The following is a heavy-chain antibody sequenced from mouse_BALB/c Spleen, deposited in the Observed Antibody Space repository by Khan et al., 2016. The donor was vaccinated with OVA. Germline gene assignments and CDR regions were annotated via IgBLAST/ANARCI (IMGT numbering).Heavy chain of an antibody. CDR3: ARHWVGVMDY. CDR2: ISSGGTYT. D-gene: IGHD1-1*01. CDR1: GFTFSTYG. V-gene: IGHV5-6*01. J-gene: IGHJ4*01. Sequence: EVELVESGGDLVKPGGSLKLSCAASGFTFSTYGMSWVRQTPDKRLEWVATISSGGTYTYYPDSVKGRFTISSDNAKNTLYLQMSTLRSEDTAMFYCARHWVGVMDYWGQGTSVTGSS.